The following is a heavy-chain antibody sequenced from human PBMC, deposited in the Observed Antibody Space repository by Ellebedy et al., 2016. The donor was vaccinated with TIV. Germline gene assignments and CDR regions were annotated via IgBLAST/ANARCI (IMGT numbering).Heavy chain of an antibody. D-gene: IGHD6-19*01. J-gene: IGHJ4*02. CDR3: AITVARQYYFDY. CDR1: GGSISSGGYY. Sequence: SETLSLXCTVSGGSISSGGYYWSWIRQHPGKGLEWIGYIYYSGSTNYNPSLKSRVTISVDTSKNQFPLKLSSVTAADTAVYYCAITVARQYYFDYWGQGTLVTVSS. CDR2: IYYSGST. V-gene: IGHV4-31*03.